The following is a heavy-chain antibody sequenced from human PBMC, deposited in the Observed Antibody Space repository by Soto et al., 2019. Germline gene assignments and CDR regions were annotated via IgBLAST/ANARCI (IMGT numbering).Heavy chain of an antibody. Sequence: PSETLSLTCAVYGGSFSGYYWSWIRQPPGKGLEWIGEINHSGSTNYNPSLKSRVTISVDTSKNQFSLKLSSVTAADTAVYYCARQGRGSGWSLNYWGQGTLVTVSS. J-gene: IGHJ4*02. D-gene: IGHD6-19*01. CDR2: INHSGST. V-gene: IGHV4-34*01. CDR1: GGSFSGYY. CDR3: ARQGRGSGWSLNY.